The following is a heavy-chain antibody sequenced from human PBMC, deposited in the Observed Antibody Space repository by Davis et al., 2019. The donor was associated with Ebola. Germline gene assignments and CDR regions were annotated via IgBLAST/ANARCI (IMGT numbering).Heavy chain of an antibody. CDR1: GFTFSRYW. V-gene: IGHV3-7*03. Sequence: ESLKISCAVSGFTFSRYWMSWVRQAPGKGLEWVANVKQDGSEKYYVDPVKGRFTIYRDNAKNSLYLQMNNLRAEDTAVNYCAPHSSSVDYWGQGTLVTVSS. CDR3: APHSSSVDY. D-gene: IGHD6-13*01. CDR2: VKQDGSEK. J-gene: IGHJ4*02.